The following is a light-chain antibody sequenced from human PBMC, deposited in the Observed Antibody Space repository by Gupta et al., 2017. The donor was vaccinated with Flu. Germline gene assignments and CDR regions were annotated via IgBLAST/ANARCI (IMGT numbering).Light chain of an antibody. V-gene: IGLV2-14*03. CDR3: SSFSSSSTLFV. Sequence: QSALTQPASVSGSPGQSITISCTGTSSDVGGYNFVSWYQQHPGIAPKLMIYEVSNRPSGVSNRFSGSKSGNTASLTISGLQAEDRSDYYCSSFSSSSTLFVFGTGTKVTVL. CDR2: EVS. CDR1: SSDVGGYNF. J-gene: IGLJ1*01.